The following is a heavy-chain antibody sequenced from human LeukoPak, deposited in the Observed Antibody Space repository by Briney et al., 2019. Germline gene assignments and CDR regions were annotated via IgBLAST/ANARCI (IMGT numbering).Heavy chain of an antibody. Sequence: GGSLRLSCAASGFTFSSYEMNWVRQAPGKGLEWVSYISSSGSTIYYADSVKGRFTISRDNAKNSLYLQMNSLRSEDTAVYYCAREGRYYDILTGYYTGKYYYYYMDVWGKGTTVTVSS. CDR2: ISSSGSTI. CDR1: GFTFSSYE. CDR3: AREGRYYDILTGYYTGKYYYYYMDV. V-gene: IGHV3-48*03. J-gene: IGHJ6*03. D-gene: IGHD3-9*01.